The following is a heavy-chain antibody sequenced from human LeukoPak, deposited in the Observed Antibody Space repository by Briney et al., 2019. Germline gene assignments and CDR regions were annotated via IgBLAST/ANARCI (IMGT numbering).Heavy chain of an antibody. Sequence: GGSLRLSCAASGFTFSSYSMNWVRQAPGKGLEWVSSISSSSSSYIYYADSVKGRFTISRDNAKNSLYLQMNSLRAEDTAVYYCARVRSGSYYSYYYYMDVWGKGTTVTISS. CDR1: GFTFSSYS. CDR2: ISSSSSSYI. V-gene: IGHV3-21*01. D-gene: IGHD3-10*01. CDR3: ARVRSGSYYSYYYYMDV. J-gene: IGHJ6*03.